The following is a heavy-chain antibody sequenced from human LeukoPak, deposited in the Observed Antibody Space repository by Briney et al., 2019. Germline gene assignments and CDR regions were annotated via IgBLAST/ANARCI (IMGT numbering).Heavy chain of an antibody. V-gene: IGHV4-4*02. Sequence: SETLSLTCGVSGGSIDMTNYWSWVRQAPGKGLEWIGEIAHDGTRNYNASLRSRVAMSLDRANNQFSLSLTSVTAADTAVYYCTRENRPFCPFAYWGQGTLVTASS. CDR2: IAHDGTR. CDR1: GGSIDMTNY. D-gene: IGHD2/OR15-2a*01. CDR3: TRENRPFCPFAY. J-gene: IGHJ4*02.